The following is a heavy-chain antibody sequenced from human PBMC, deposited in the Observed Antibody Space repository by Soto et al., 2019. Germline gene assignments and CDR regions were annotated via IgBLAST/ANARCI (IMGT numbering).Heavy chain of an antibody. Sequence: QVQLVQSGAEVKKPGASVKVSCKASGYTFTIYGISWVRQAPGQGLEWMGWISGYNGNTDYAQNLQDRVTLTTDASTSAVDMELRSLRSDDTAVYYCARVDYYDSSGDDGYWGQGTRITVSS. V-gene: IGHV1-18*04. CDR2: ISGYNGNT. J-gene: IGHJ4*02. D-gene: IGHD3-22*01. CDR3: ARVDYYDSSGDDGY. CDR1: GYTFTIYG.